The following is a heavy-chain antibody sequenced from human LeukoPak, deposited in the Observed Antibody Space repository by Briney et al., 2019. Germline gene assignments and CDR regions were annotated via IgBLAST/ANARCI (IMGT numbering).Heavy chain of an antibody. CDR3: ATSSGSYVGVGYFDY. V-gene: IGHV4-61*01. CDR2: IYYSGST. D-gene: IGHD1-26*01. CDR1: GGSVSSGSYY. Sequence: SETLSLTCTVSGGSVSSGSYYWSWIRQPPGKGLEWIGYIYYSGSTNYNPSLKSRVTISVDTSKNQFSLKLSSVTAADTAVYYCATSSGSYVGVGYFDYWGQGTLVTVSS. J-gene: IGHJ4*02.